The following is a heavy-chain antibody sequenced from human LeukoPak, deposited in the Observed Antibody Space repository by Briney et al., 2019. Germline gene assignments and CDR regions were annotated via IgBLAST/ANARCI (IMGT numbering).Heavy chain of an antibody. Sequence: TLSLTCSVSGGSISRGHYYWTWIRQPPGKALEWLGYIYWDDDKRYSPSLKNRLTITKDTSKNQVVLTMTNMDPVDTATYYCAHTANWGSGDWFGPWGQGTLVTVSS. J-gene: IGHJ5*02. CDR1: GGSISRGHY. V-gene: IGHV2-5*08. CDR3: AHTANWGSGDWFGP. D-gene: IGHD7-27*01. CDR2: IYWDDDK.